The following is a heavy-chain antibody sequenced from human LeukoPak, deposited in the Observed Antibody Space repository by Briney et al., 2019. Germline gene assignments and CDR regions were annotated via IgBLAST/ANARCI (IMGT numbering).Heavy chain of an antibody. CDR3: ARKLGYCSGGSCHSGYAFDI. D-gene: IGHD2-15*01. V-gene: IGHV4-38-2*02. J-gene: IGHJ3*02. CDR1: GDSISSGYF. CDR2: IYHSGST. Sequence: SETLSLTCSVSGDSISSGYFWGWIRQPPGKGLEWVGSIYHSGSTYYNPSLKSRVTISVDASKNQFSLRLSSVTAADTAVYYCARKLGYCSGGSCHSGYAFDIWGQGTMVTVSS.